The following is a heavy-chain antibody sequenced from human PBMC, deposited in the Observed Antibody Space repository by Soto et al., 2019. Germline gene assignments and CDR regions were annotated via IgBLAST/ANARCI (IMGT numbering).Heavy chain of an antibody. CDR2: ISGSGDST. CDR1: GFTFSTYA. Sequence: EVQLLESGGGLVQPGGSLRLSCAASGFTFSTYAMNWLRQAPGKGLEWVSGISGSGDSTYYADSVKGRFTVSRDNSKNALYLQMKSLRAEDKAVLYCATERSSGWSFEYWGQGTLVTVSS. J-gene: IGHJ4*02. V-gene: IGHV3-23*01. CDR3: ATERSSGWSFEY. D-gene: IGHD6-19*01.